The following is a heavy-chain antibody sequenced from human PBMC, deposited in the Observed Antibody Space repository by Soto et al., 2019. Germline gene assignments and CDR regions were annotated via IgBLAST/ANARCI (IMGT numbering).Heavy chain of an antibody. D-gene: IGHD6-13*01. CDR3: SRKLDGAADRPSHFYGMDV. Sequence: EVQLVESGGGLVQPGGSLKLSCAAAGLSFNDSALHWVRPVSGKGLEWVGRIRSKANSYATIYAASAKGRFTMSRDASKNTAYLQMNSLKIEDTAVYYCSRKLDGAADRPSHFYGMDVWGHGTTVTVSS. J-gene: IGHJ6*02. V-gene: IGHV3-73*02. CDR1: GLSFNDSA. CDR2: IRSKANSYAT.